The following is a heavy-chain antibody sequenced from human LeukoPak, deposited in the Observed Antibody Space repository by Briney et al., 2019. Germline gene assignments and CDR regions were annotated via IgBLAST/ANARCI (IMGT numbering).Heavy chain of an antibody. V-gene: IGHV3-21*01. D-gene: IGHD3-22*01. CDR3: ATRGDYDSSGYYHYYYYGMDV. J-gene: IGHJ6*02. CDR2: ISSSSSYI. CDR1: GFTFSSYS. Sequence: GGSLRLSCAASGFTFSSYSMNWVRQAPGKGLEWVSSISSSSSYIYYADSVKGRFTISRDNAKNSLYLQMNSLRAEDTAVYYCATRGDYDSSGYYHYYYYGMDVWGQGTTVTVSS.